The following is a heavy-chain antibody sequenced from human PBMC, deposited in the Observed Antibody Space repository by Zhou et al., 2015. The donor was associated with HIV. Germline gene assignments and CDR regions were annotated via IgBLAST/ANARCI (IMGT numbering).Heavy chain of an antibody. J-gene: IGHJ2*01. V-gene: IGHV1-69*06. CDR2: RIPIFDTT. CDR3: ARDRGAARPDWRYFDL. Sequence: QVQLEQSGAEVRKPGSSVKVSCKASGGTFSADFINWVRQAPGQGLEWMGGRIPIFDTTNYAQKFQGRLTISADKFSDTAYMELRRLRSEDTAVYYCARDRGAARPDWRYFDLWGRGTLVTVS. D-gene: IGHD6-6*01. CDR1: GGTFSADF.